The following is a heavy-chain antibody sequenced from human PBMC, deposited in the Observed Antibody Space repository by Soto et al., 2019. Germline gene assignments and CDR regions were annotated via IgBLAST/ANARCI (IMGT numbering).Heavy chain of an antibody. V-gene: IGHV1-69*13. D-gene: IGHD6-6*01. CDR2: IIPIFGTA. J-gene: IGHJ6*02. CDR1: GGTFSSYA. Sequence: GASVKVSCKASGGTFSSYAISWVRQAPGQGLEWMGGIIPIFGTANYAQKIQGRVTITADESTSTAYMELSSLRSEDTAVYYCARSSIAARLCYYGMDVWGQGSTVTVS. CDR3: ARSSIAARLCYYGMDV.